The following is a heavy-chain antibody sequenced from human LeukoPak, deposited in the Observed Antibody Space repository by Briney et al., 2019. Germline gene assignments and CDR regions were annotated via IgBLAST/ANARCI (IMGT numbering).Heavy chain of an antibody. D-gene: IGHD2-15*01. CDR1: GFTFSSYG. Sequence: GRSLRLSCAASGFTFSSYGMHWVRQAPGKGLEWVSSISSSSSYIYYADSVKGRFTISRDNAKNSLYLQMNSLRAEDTAVYYCARDLGVVVAATYAFDIWGQGTMVTVSS. J-gene: IGHJ3*02. V-gene: IGHV3-21*01. CDR3: ARDLGVVVAATYAFDI. CDR2: ISSSSSYI.